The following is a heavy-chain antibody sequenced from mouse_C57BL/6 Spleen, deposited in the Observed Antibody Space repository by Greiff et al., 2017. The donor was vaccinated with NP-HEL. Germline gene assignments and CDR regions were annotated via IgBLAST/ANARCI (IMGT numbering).Heavy chain of an antibody. CDR3: AMIYDGYYVTMDY. V-gene: IGHV1-61*01. D-gene: IGHD2-3*01. CDR1: GYTFTSYW. CDR2: IYPSDSET. J-gene: IGHJ4*01. Sequence: QVHVKQPGAELVRPGSSVKLSCKASGYTFTSYWMDWVKQRPGQGLEWIGNIYPSDSETHYNQKFKDKATLTVDKSSSTAYMQLSSLTSEDSAVYYCAMIYDGYYVTMDYWGQGTSVTVSS.